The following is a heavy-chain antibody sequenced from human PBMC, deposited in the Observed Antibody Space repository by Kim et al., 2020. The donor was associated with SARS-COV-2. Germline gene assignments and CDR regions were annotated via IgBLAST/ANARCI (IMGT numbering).Heavy chain of an antibody. D-gene: IGHD6-13*01. V-gene: IGHV4-39*07. J-gene: IGHJ4*02. Sequence: NPSLKSRVTISVDTSKNQFSLKLSSVTAADTAVYYCARESGIAAAGTFDYWGQGTLVTVSS. CDR3: ARESGIAAAGTFDY.